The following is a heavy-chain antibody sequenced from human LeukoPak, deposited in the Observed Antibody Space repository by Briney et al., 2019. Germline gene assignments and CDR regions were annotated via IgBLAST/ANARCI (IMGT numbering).Heavy chain of an antibody. Sequence: GGSLRLSCAASEFTFSTYWMHWVRQAPGKGLVWVSRISPDGSSTSYADSVKGRFTISRDNAKNTLYLQMNSLRAEDTAVYYCTRRTTLVGAPFDYWGQGTQVTVSS. CDR3: TRRTTLVGAPFDY. CDR1: EFTFSTYW. CDR2: ISPDGSST. D-gene: IGHD2-15*01. V-gene: IGHV3-74*01. J-gene: IGHJ4*02.